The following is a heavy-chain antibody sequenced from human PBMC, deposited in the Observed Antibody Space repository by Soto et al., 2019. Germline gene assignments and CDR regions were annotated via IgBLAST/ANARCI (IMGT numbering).Heavy chain of an antibody. J-gene: IGHJ5*02. V-gene: IGHV1-18*01. CDR3: CMEVKMAVTMINWLDP. Sequence: GASVKVSCKASGYTFTSYGISWVRQAPGQGLEWMGWISAYNGNTNYAQKLQGRVTMTTDTSTSTAYMELRSLRSDDTAVYYCCMEVKMAVTMINWLDPWGKGTLVTVPS. CDR2: ISAYNGNT. CDR1: GYTFTSYG. D-gene: IGHD4-17*01.